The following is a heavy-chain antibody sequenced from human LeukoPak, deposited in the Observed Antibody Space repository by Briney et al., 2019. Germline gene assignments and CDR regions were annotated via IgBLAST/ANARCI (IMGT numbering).Heavy chain of an antibody. CDR1: GGTFSSYT. V-gene: IGHV1-69*04. CDR2: IIPILGIA. J-gene: IGHJ6*02. CDR3: ARDSWEWLLSD. D-gene: IGHD3-3*01. Sequence: GSSVKVSCKASGGTFSSYTISWVRQAPGQGLEWMGRIIPILGIANYAQKFQGRATITADKSTSTAYMELSSLRSEDTAVYYCARDSWEWLLSDWGQGTTVTVSS.